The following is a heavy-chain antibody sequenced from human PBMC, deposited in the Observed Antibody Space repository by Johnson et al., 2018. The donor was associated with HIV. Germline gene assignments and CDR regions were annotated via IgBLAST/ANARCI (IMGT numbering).Heavy chain of an antibody. Sequence: VQLVESGGGLVQPGGSLRLSCAASGFTFSSYGMQWVRQAPGKGLVWVSRINGDGSRSTYADSGKGRFTIARDNAKNTLYLQMNSLRGEDTAVYYCARGSQEMVTIWNAFDIWGQGTMVTVSS. CDR3: ARGSQEMVTIWNAFDI. D-gene: IGHD5-24*01. V-gene: IGHV3-74*02. CDR2: INGDGSRS. CDR1: GFTFSSYG. J-gene: IGHJ3*02.